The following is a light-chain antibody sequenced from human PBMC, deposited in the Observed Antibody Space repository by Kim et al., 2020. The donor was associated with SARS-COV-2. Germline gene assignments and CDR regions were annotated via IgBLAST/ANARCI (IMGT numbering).Light chain of an antibody. Sequence: VGDRDTITCRTRQNTYKSIKWYKQKSEEAPKLLISAAPTLQRGVPSRFSGSGSVTDITLALSSLHPEDFATYYCQQTYRRPPLTFGART. CDR1: QNTYKS. J-gene: IGKJ4*01. CDR2: AAP. V-gene: IGKV1-39*01. CDR3: QQTYRRPPLT.